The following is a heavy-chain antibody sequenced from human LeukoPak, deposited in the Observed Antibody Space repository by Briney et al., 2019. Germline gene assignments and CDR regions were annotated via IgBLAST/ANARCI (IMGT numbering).Heavy chain of an antibody. J-gene: IGHJ4*02. D-gene: IGHD3-10*01. Sequence: SETLSLTCTVSGGSISSGDYYWSWIRQPPGKGLEWIGYIYYSGSTYYNPSLKSRVTISVDTSKNQFSLKLSSVTAADTAVYYCIAGFGHYYFDYWGQGTLVTVSS. CDR2: IYYSGST. CDR3: IAGFGHYYFDY. V-gene: IGHV4-30-4*01. CDR1: GGSISSGDYY.